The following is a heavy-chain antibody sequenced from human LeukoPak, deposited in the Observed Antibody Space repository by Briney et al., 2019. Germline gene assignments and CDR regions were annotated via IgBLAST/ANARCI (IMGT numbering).Heavy chain of an antibody. CDR3: GRFEEEDGSNAKTIDF. Sequence: SETLSLTCTVSGASISRSNNYWGRVRPPPGQGRELIRSVSFSLPSYYNPSIRSRISINLDTSKITFTLQMSSMTAADPPVYYCGRFEEEDGSNAKTIDFWGQGTLVTVSS. CDR1: GASISRSNNY. D-gene: IGHD5-24*01. V-gene: IGHV4-39*01. J-gene: IGHJ4*02. CDR2: VSFSLPS.